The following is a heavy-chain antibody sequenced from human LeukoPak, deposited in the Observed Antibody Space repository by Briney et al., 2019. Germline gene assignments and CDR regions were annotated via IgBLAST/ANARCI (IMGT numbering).Heavy chain of an antibody. CDR1: GFTFSSYA. V-gene: IGHV3-23*01. CDR3: AKDLSYYDFWSGYYDDLRGMDV. CDR2: ISGSGGST. J-gene: IGHJ6*02. Sequence: GGSLRLSCAASGFTFSSYAMSWVRQAPGKGLEWVSAISGSGGSTYYADSVKGRFTISRDNSKNTLYLQMNSLGAEDTAVYYCAKDLSYYDFWSGYYDDLRGMDVWGQGTTVTVSS. D-gene: IGHD3-3*01.